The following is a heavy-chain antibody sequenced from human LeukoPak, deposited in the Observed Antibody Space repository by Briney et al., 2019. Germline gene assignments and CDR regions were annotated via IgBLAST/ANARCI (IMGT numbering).Heavy chain of an antibody. CDR3: ATEWWELS. Sequence: GGSLRLSCAASGFTFSNYAMSWVRQAPGKGLECVSAISDSGDKTDYADSVRGRFTIYRDNSKDTLYLQMNSLGAADTAVYYCATEWWELSWGQGTLVTVSS. J-gene: IGHJ4*02. CDR2: ISDSGDKT. CDR1: GFTFSNYA. D-gene: IGHD1-26*01. V-gene: IGHV3-23*01.